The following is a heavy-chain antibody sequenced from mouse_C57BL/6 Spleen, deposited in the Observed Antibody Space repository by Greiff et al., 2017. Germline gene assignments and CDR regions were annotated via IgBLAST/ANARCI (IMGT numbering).Heavy chain of an antibody. CDR2: INPYNGGT. J-gene: IGHJ4*01. D-gene: IGHD1-1*01. CDR1: GYTFTDYY. V-gene: IGHV1-19*01. CDR3: ARCGSSSCYAMDY. Sequence: EVQLQQSGPVLVKPGASVKMSCKASGYTFTDYYMNWVKQSHGKSLEWIGVINPYNGGTSYNQKFKGKATLSVDKSSSTAYMELNSLTSEDSAVSYSARCGSSSCYAMDYWGQGTSVTVSS.